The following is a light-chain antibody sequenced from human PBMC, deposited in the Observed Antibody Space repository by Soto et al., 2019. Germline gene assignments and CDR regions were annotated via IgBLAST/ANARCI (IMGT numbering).Light chain of an antibody. Sequence: QSVLTQTASVSGSPGHSITSSCTCTGSDMGGYNYVSWYQHHPGKAPKLMIYDVSNRPSGVSNRFSGSKSGNTASLTISGLQPEDEADYYCSSYTTSNTRQIVFGTGTKVTVL. CDR1: GSDMGGYNY. CDR3: SSYTTSNTRQIV. J-gene: IGLJ1*01. CDR2: DVS. V-gene: IGLV2-14*03.